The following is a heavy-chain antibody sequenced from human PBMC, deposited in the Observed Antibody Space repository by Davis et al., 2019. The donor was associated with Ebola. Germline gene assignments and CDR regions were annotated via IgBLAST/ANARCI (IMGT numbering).Heavy chain of an antibody. V-gene: IGHV3-9*01. CDR1: GFTFDDYA. D-gene: IGHD6-19*01. Sequence: SLKISCAASGFTFDDYAMHWVRQAPGKGPEWVSGISWNSGGIGYADSVKGRFTISRDNAKNSLYLQMNSLRAEDTALYYCAKPERKRANSGWYYFDYWGQGTLVTVSS. CDR3: AKPERKRANSGWYYFDY. CDR2: ISWNSGGI. J-gene: IGHJ4*02.